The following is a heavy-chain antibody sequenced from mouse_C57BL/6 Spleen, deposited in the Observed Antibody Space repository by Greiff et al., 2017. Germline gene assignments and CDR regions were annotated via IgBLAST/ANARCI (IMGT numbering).Heavy chain of an antibody. J-gene: IGHJ4*01. V-gene: IGHV5-6*01. CDR3: ARHEAGYYAMDY. D-gene: IGHD3-2*02. CDR1: GFTFSSYG. CDR2: ISSGGSYT. Sequence: EVNLVESGGDLVKPGGSLKLSCAASGFTFSSYGMSWVRQTPDKRLEWVATISSGGSYTYYPDSVKGRFTISRDNAKNTLYLQMSSLKSEDTAMYYCARHEAGYYAMDYWGQGTSVTVSS.